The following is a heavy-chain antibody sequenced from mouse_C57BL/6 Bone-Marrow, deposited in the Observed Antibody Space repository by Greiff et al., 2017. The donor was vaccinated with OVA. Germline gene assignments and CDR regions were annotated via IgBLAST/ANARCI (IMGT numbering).Heavy chain of an antibody. V-gene: IGHV2-2*01. CDR1: GFSLTSYG. J-gene: IGHJ3*01. CDR3: ARRSGIYDSPFAY. Sequence: VQLQQSGPGLVQPSQSLSITCTVSGFSLTSYGVHWVRQSPGKGLDWLGVIWSGGSTDSTAAFISRLSISQDNSMSQVFFKMNSLQADDTAIYYCARRSGIYDSPFAYWGQGTLVTVSA. D-gene: IGHD2-4*01. CDR2: IWSGGST.